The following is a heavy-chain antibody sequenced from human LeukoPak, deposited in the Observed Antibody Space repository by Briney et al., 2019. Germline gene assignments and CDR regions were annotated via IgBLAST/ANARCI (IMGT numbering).Heavy chain of an antibody. D-gene: IGHD3-9*01. CDR2: MNPNSGNT. CDR1: GYTFTSYD. J-gene: IGHJ4*02. V-gene: IGHV1-8*01. CDR3: ARGTRGDILTGYSLGY. Sequence: ASVEVSCKASGYTFTSYDINWVRQATGQGLEWMGWMNPNSGNTGYSQKFQGRVTMTRNTSISTAYMELSSLRSEDTAVYYCARGTRGDILTGYSLGYWGQGTLVTVSS.